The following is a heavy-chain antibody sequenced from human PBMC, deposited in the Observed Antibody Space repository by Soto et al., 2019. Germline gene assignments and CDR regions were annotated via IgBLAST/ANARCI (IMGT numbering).Heavy chain of an antibody. Sequence: GGSLRLSCAASGFTFDDYTMHWVRQAPGKGLEWVSLISWDGGSTYYADSVKGRFTISRDNSKNSLYLQMNSLRTEDTALYYCAKDSNVIAAAGEFDYWGRGTLVTVSS. J-gene: IGHJ4*02. CDR2: ISWDGGST. CDR1: GFTFDDYT. V-gene: IGHV3-43*01. CDR3: AKDSNVIAAAGEFDY. D-gene: IGHD6-13*01.